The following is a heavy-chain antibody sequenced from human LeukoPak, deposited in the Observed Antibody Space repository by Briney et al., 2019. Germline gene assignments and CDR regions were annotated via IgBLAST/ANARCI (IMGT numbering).Heavy chain of an antibody. CDR2: IYYSGST. V-gene: IGHV4-59*01. Sequence: PSETLSLTCAVYGGSFSGYYWSWIRQPPGKGLEWIGYIYYSGSTNYNPSLKSRVTISVDTSKNQFSLKLSSVTAADTAVYYCARSKSKAARLYYDYVWGSYRYAEFDYWGQGTLVTVSS. J-gene: IGHJ4*02. CDR1: GGSFSGYY. D-gene: IGHD3-16*02. CDR3: ARSKSKAARLYYDYVWGSYRYAEFDY.